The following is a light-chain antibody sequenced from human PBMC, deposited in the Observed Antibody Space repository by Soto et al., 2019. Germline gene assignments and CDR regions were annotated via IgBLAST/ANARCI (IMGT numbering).Light chain of an antibody. V-gene: IGKV2-30*02. CDR1: QSLVHSDGIAY. J-gene: IGKJ5*01. Sequence: DVVMTQSHISLPVTLGQPASISCRSNQSLVHSDGIAYFSWFQQRPGRSPRRLIYKVSNRDSGVPARFSGSGSGTDFALKISRVEAEDVGVYYCMQGTHWPITFGQGTRLEIK. CDR3: MQGTHWPIT. CDR2: KVS.